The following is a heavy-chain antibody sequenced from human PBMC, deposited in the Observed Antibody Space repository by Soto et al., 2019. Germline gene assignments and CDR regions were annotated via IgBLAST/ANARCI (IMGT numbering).Heavy chain of an antibody. CDR3: ARDVERRGYFDY. CDR1: GGSISSGGYY. CDR2: IYYSGST. D-gene: IGHD1-26*01. Sequence: PSETLSLTCTVSGGSISSGGYYWSWIRQHPGKGLEWIGYIYYSGSTYYNPSLKSRVTISVDTSKNQFSLKLSSVTAADTAVYYCARDVERRGYFDYWGQGTLVTV. V-gene: IGHV4-31*03. J-gene: IGHJ4*02.